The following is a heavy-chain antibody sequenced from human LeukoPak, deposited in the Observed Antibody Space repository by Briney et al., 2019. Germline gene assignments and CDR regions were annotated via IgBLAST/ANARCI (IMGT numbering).Heavy chain of an antibody. J-gene: IGHJ4*02. D-gene: IGHD5-12*01. CDR1: GYTFTSYY. CDR2: ISPSGGST. Sequence: ASVKVSCKASGYTFTSYYMHWVRQAPGQGLEWMGIISPSGGSTSYAQKFQGRVTMTRDTSTSTVYMELSSLRSEDTAVYYCAREGYSGYDHDYWGQGTLVTVSS. V-gene: IGHV1-46*01. CDR3: AREGYSGYDHDY.